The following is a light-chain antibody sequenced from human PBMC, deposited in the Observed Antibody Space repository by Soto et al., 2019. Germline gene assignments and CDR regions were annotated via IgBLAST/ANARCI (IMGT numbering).Light chain of an antibody. CDR3: QQRSNMPPT. Sequence: IVLTQSPATLSVSPGERATLSCRASQSVSSNLAWYQQIPGQAPRLLIYDASNRATGIPDRFSGGGSGTDFTLTISSLEPEDFALYYCQQRSNMPPTFGQGTRLEI. J-gene: IGKJ5*01. CDR1: QSVSSN. CDR2: DAS. V-gene: IGKV3-11*01.